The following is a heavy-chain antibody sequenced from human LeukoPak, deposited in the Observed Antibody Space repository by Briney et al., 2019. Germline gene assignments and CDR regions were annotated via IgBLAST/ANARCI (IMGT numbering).Heavy chain of an antibody. J-gene: IGHJ4*02. CDR3: AREGGDHTFDY. D-gene: IGHD2-21*02. V-gene: IGHV7-4-1*04. CDR1: GYTLTSYA. CDR2: INTNSGNP. Sequence: ASVTVSCKASGYTLTSYAMNWVRQAPGQGLEWMGWINTNSGNPTYAQGFTGRFVFSLDTSVRMAYLQISSLKAGDTGVYYCAREGGDHTFDYWGQGTLVTVSS.